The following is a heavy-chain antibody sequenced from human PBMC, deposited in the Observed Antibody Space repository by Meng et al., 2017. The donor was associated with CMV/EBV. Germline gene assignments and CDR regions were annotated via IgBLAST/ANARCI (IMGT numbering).Heavy chain of an antibody. D-gene: IGHD6-19*01. CDR1: EFTVNSKY. J-gene: IGHJ4*02. V-gene: IGHV3-66*01. CDR2: IYSDGST. CDR3: STIEVYSSGWTPFRY. Sequence: EVQRGGAGGGLGQPGGSLRLSCAASEFTVNSKYMSWIRQTPGKGLEWLSVIYSDGSTYYADSVKGRFIISRDNSRNTVYLQMNSLRVEDTGVYYCSTIEVYSSGWTPFRYWGQGTLVTVSS.